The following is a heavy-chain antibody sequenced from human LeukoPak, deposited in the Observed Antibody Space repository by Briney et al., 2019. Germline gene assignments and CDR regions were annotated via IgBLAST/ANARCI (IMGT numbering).Heavy chain of an antibody. Sequence: PGGSLRLSCAASGFTFSSYAMSWVRQAPGKGLEWVSAISGSGGSTYYADSVKGRFTISRDNSKNTLYLQMNSLRAEDTAVYYCASKRYSYGSGGDYWGQGTLVTVSS. CDR1: GFTFSSYA. CDR2: ISGSGGST. CDR3: ASKRYSYGSGGDY. V-gene: IGHV3-23*01. D-gene: IGHD5-18*01. J-gene: IGHJ4*02.